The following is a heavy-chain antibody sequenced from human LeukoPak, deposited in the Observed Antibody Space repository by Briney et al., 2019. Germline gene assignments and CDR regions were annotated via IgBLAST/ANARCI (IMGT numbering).Heavy chain of an antibody. Sequence: SETLSLTCTVSGGFISSYYWSWIRQPPGKGLEWIGYIYNSGSTNYNPSLKSRVTISVDTSKNQFSLNLSSVTAADTAVYYCARRRRIAAAGTPGDALDIWGQGTMVTVSS. D-gene: IGHD6-13*01. CDR3: ARRRRIAAAGTPGDALDI. CDR1: GGFISSYY. J-gene: IGHJ3*02. CDR2: IYNSGST. V-gene: IGHV4-59*08.